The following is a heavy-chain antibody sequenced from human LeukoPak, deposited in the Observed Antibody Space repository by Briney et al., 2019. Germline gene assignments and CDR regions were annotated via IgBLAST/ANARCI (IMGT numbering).Heavy chain of an antibody. Sequence: PSETLSLTCSVSGGSITSGRYYSTWIRQYPEKGLEWIGYSYYSGSTHFKPSLKSRAAISLDKSKNQFSLNLTSATAADTAVYYCARATYDLLTGYYLDSWGQGTLVTVSS. J-gene: IGHJ4*02. CDR1: GGSITSGRYY. CDR3: ARATYDLLTGYYLDS. D-gene: IGHD3-9*01. CDR2: SYYSGST. V-gene: IGHV4-31*03.